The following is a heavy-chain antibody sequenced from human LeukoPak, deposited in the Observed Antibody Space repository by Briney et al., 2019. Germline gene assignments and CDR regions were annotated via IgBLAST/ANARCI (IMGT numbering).Heavy chain of an antibody. CDR2: IYYSGST. J-gene: IGHJ3*02. CDR3: ARGGVIFGFDM. D-gene: IGHD3-10*01. CDR1: GGSISSYY. Sequence: SETLSLTCTVSGGSISSYYWSWIRQPAGKGLEWIGYIYYSGSTNYNPSLKSRVTISVDASKNQFSLELSSVTAADTAVYYCARGGVIFGFDMWGQGTMVTVSS. V-gene: IGHV4-59*01.